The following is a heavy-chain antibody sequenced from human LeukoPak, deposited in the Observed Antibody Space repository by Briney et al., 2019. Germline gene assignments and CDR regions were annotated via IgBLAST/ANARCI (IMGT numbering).Heavy chain of an antibody. CDR2: ISSSSSYI. J-gene: IGHJ4*02. D-gene: IGHD3-10*01. CDR3: ARDGYYYGSGSYYTLFDY. V-gene: IGHV3-21*01. Sequence: PGGSLRLSCAASGFTFSSYSMNWVRQAPGKGLEWVSSISSSSSYIYYADSVKGRFTISRDNAKNSLYLQMNSLRAEDTAVYYCARDGYYYGSGSYYTLFDYWGQGTLVTVSS. CDR1: GFTFSSYS.